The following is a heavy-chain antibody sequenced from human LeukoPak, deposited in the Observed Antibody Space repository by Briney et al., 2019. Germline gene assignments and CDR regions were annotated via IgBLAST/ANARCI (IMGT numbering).Heavy chain of an antibody. CDR1: GFTFSSYS. Sequence: GGSLRLSCAASGFTFSSYSMTWVRQAPGKGLEWVSSISSSSSYIYYADSVKGRFTISRDNAKNSLYLQMNSLRAEDTAVYYCASSMIAAAGGAFDIWGQGTMVTVSS. J-gene: IGHJ3*02. CDR2: ISSSSSYI. V-gene: IGHV3-21*01. D-gene: IGHD6-13*01. CDR3: ASSMIAAAGGAFDI.